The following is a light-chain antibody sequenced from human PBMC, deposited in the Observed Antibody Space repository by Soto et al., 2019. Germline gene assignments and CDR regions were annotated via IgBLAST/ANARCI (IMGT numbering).Light chain of an antibody. V-gene: IGKV1-39*01. CDR1: KGISTS. CDR3: QNSTTWT. CDR2: AAS. Sequence: DIQMTQSPSSLSASVGDSVTITCRASKGISTSLHWYQQKPGKSPTLLIYAASSLQSGVPSRCSGSGSETDFTLTSSSLQHEEFATCPCQNSTTWTFGQGTKVDI. J-gene: IGKJ1*01.